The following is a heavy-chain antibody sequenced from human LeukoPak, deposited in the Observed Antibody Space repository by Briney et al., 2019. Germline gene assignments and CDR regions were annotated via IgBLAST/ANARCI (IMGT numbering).Heavy chain of an antibody. J-gene: IGHJ4*02. CDR2: IYYSGST. V-gene: IGHV4-39*01. CDR1: GGSISSSSYY. Sequence: SETLSLTCTVSGGSISSSSYYWGWIRQPPGKGLEWNGSIYYSGSTYYNPSLKSRLTISVDTSKNQFSLKLSSVTTADTAVYYCVRPRSSGWQPLDYWGQGTLVTVSS. CDR3: VRPRSSGWQPLDY. D-gene: IGHD6-19*01.